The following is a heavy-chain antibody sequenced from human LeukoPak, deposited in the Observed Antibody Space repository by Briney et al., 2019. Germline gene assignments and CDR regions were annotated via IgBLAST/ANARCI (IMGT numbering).Heavy chain of an antibody. CDR2: IKSDGSIT. CDR3: ARGRYYGMDV. J-gene: IGHJ6*02. V-gene: IGHV3-74*03. CDR1: GFTFSTFW. Sequence: HPGGSLRLSCAASGFTFSTFWMHWVRQAPGKGLVWVSGIKSDGSITTCADSVKGRFTISRDNAENTLYLQMNSLRAEDTAVYYCARGRYYGMDVWGQGTTVTVSS.